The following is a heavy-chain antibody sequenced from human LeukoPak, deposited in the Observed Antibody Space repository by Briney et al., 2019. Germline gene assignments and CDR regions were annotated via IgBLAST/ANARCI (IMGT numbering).Heavy chain of an antibody. CDR3: AREGVDSWYPRGYFDY. CDR1: GGSISSYY. Sequence: ASETLSLTCTVSGGSISSYYWSWIRQPPGKGLEWIGYIYYSGSTNYNPSLKSRVTISVDTSKNQFSLKLSSVTAADTAVYYCAREGVDSWYPRGYFDYWGQGTLVTVSS. J-gene: IGHJ4*02. D-gene: IGHD6-13*01. V-gene: IGHV4-59*01. CDR2: IYYSGST.